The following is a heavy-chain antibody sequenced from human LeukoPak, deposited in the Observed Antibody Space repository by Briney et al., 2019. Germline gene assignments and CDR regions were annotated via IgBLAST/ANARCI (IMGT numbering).Heavy chain of an antibody. D-gene: IGHD5-18*01. CDR3: ARVPSYSYGYYFDY. CDR1: GFTLSSYY. V-gene: IGHV3-48*02. CDR2: ISSSSSTI. Sequence: GGSLRLSCEASGFTLSSYYMNWVRQAPGRGLEWVSYISSSSSTIYYADSVKGRFTISRDNAKNSLYLQMNSLRDEDTAVYYCARVPSYSYGYYFDYWGQGTLVTVSS. J-gene: IGHJ4*02.